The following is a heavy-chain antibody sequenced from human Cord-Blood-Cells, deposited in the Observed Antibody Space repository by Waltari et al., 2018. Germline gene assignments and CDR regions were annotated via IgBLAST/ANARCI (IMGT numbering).Heavy chain of an antibody. V-gene: IGHV5-51*03. CDR2: NYPGDSDT. Sequence: EVQLVQSGAEVKKPGESLKISCKGSGYSFTSYWIGWVRQMPGKGLEWMGINYPGDSDTRYSPSCQGQVTISADKSISTAYLQWSSLKASDTAMYYCARRGIAAAGTADWFDPWGQGTLVTVSS. CDR1: GYSFTSYW. D-gene: IGHD6-13*01. J-gene: IGHJ5*02. CDR3: ARRGIAAAGTADWFDP.